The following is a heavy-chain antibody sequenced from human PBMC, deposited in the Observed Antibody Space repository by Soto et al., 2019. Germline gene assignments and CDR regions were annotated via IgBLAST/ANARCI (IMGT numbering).Heavy chain of an antibody. J-gene: IGHJ4*02. CDR3: ARDSSPSDHFDY. V-gene: IGHV4-30-2*01. CDR2: IYHSGST. CDR1: GGSISSGGYS. D-gene: IGHD6-6*01. Sequence: SETLSLTCAVSGGSISSGGYSWSWIRQPPGKGLEWIGYIYHSGSTYYNPSLKSRVTISVDRSKNQFSLKLSSVTAADTAVYYCARDSSPSDHFDYWGQGTLVTVS.